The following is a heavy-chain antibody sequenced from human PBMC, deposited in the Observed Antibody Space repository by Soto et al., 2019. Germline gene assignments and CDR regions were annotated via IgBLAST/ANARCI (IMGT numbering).Heavy chain of an antibody. D-gene: IGHD3-22*01. V-gene: IGHV1-18*01. Sequence: ASVKVSCKASGYTFTSFRINWVRQAPGQGREWMGWISAYNGNTNYAQKLQGRVTMSTDTSTSTAYMGVRSLRSDDTAVYYCARGGTSTYYYDAFDIWGQGTVVTVSS. CDR3: ARGGTSTYYYDAFDI. J-gene: IGHJ3*02. CDR1: GYTFTSFR. CDR2: ISAYNGNT.